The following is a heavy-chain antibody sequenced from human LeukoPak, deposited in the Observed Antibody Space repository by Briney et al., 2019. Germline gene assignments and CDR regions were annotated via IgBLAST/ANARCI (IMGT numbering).Heavy chain of an antibody. Sequence: GGSLRLSCAASGFTFRTYWMHWVRQAPGKGLEWVSAISGSGGSTYYADSVKGRFTISRDNSKNTLYLQMNSLRAEDTAVYYCAKGRWLQNSGFDYWGQGTLVTVSS. D-gene: IGHD5-24*01. CDR3: AKGRWLQNSGFDY. CDR2: ISGSGGST. J-gene: IGHJ4*02. CDR1: GFTFRTYW. V-gene: IGHV3-23*01.